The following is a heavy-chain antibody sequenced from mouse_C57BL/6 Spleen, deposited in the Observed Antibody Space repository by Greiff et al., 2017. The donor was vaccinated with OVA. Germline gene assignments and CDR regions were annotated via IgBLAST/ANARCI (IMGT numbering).Heavy chain of an antibody. Sequence: VQLVESGAELVKPGASVKMSCKASGYTFTTYPIEWMKQNHGKSLEWIGNFHPYNDDTKYNEKFKGKATLTVEKSSSTVYLELSRLTSDDSAVYYCARRGNYDGSLGGFAYWGQGTLVTVSA. CDR3: ARRGNYDGSLGGFAY. J-gene: IGHJ3*01. V-gene: IGHV1-47*01. CDR1: GYTFTTYP. D-gene: IGHD2-3*01. CDR2: FHPYNDDT.